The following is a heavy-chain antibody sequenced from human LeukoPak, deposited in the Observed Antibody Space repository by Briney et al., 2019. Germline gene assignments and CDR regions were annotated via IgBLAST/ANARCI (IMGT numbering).Heavy chain of an antibody. Sequence: GGSLRLSCAASGFTFGSYAMSWVRQAPGKGLEWVSAISGSGGSTYYADSVKGRFTISRDNSKNTLYLQMNSLRAEDTAVYYCAKDLDFWSGYCAFDYWGQGTLVTVSS. V-gene: IGHV3-23*01. J-gene: IGHJ4*02. CDR3: AKDLDFWSGYCAFDY. CDR1: GFTFGSYA. CDR2: ISGSGGST. D-gene: IGHD3-3*01.